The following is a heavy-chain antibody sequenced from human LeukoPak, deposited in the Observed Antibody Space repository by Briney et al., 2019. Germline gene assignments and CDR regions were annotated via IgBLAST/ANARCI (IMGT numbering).Heavy chain of an antibody. D-gene: IGHD6-19*01. V-gene: IGHV4-59*11. Sequence: SETLSLTCTVSGGSISSHYWSWIRQPPGKELERIGYIYYSGSTNYNPSLQSRVTISVDTSKNQFSLKLSSVTTADTAVYYCAGERFTVVAGNYYFYGLDVWGQGTTVTVSS. CDR2: IYYSGST. CDR3: AGERFTVVAGNYYFYGLDV. J-gene: IGHJ6*02. CDR1: GGSISSHY.